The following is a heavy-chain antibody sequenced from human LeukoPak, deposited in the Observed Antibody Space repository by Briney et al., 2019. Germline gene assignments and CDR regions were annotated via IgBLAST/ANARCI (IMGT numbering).Heavy chain of an antibody. CDR1: GYTFTSYD. D-gene: IGHD3-3*01. Sequence: ASVKVSCKASGYTFTSYDINWVRRATGQGLEWMGWMNPNSGNTGYAQKFQGRVTMTRNTSISTAYMELSSLRSEDTAVYYCARAGYYDFLSGYYRAGMDYFDYWGQGTLVTVSS. V-gene: IGHV1-8*01. CDR2: MNPNSGNT. CDR3: ARAGYYDFLSGYYRAGMDYFDY. J-gene: IGHJ4*02.